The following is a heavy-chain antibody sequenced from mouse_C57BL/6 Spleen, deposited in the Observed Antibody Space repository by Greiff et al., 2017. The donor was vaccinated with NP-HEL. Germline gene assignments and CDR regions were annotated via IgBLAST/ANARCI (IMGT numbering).Heavy chain of an antibody. J-gene: IGHJ4*01. CDR3: AGCMGTTEESRAMDY. CDR1: GFSLTSYA. D-gene: IGHD2-14*01. Sequence: VQLQESGPGLVAPSPSLSITCTVSGFSLTSYAISWVRQPPGKGLEWLGVIWTGGGTTYNSALNSRLSISKDNSKGQIFLRMNSLQTDDTARYYCAGCMGTTEESRAMDYWGQGTSVTVSS. CDR2: IWTGGGT. V-gene: IGHV2-9-1*01.